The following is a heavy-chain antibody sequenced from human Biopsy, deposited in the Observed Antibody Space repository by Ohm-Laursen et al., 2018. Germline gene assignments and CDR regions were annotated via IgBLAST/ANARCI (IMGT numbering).Heavy chain of an antibody. D-gene: IGHD4-11*01. CDR2: INIDGSTT. Sequence: SLRLSCTASGFSFSSYWMHWVRQGPGKGLVWVSRINIDGSTTRYADSVKGRFTISRDNAKNTLYLQMNSLGVEDSAVYYCATTRSFDNWGQGTLVTVSS. CDR1: GFSFSSYW. J-gene: IGHJ4*02. CDR3: ATTRSFDN. V-gene: IGHV3-74*01.